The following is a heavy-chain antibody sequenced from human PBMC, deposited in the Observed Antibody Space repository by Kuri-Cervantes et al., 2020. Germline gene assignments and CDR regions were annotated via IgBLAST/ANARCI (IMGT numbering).Heavy chain of an antibody. Sequence: GESLKISCAASGFTFSSYAMSWVRQAPGKGLEWVSAISGSGGSTYYADSVKGRFTISRDNSKNTLYLQMNSLRAEDTAVYYCAKEPTRSPPSSSGSYSRGTSYWYFDLWGLGTLVTVSS. J-gene: IGHJ2*01. V-gene: IGHV3-23*01. CDR3: AKEPTRSPPSSSGSYSRGTSYWYFDL. D-gene: IGHD1-26*01. CDR1: GFTFSSYA. CDR2: ISGSGGST.